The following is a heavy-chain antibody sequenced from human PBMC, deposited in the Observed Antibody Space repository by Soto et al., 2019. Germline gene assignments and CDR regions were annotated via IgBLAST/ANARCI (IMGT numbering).Heavy chain of an antibody. CDR1: GFTFSSYA. V-gene: IGHV3-23*01. D-gene: IGHD5-12*01. CDR3: AKEVDIVATISYYFDY. Sequence: GGSLRLSCAASGFTFSSYAMSWVRQAPGKGLEWVSAISGSGGSTYYADSVKGRFTISRDNSKNTLYLQMNSLRAEDTAVYYCAKEVDIVATISYYFDYWGQGTLVTVSS. CDR2: ISGSGGST. J-gene: IGHJ4*02.